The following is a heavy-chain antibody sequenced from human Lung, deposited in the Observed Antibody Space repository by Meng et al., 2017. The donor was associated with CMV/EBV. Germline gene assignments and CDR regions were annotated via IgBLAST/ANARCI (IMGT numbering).Heavy chain of an antibody. J-gene: IGHJ2*01. Sequence: LSCTVSGGSVSSGSFYWGWIRHPPGKELEWIGNAYYGGSTYYNPSLSGRVSISVDTSKDQFSLKLNSVTAADTAVYYCARGGVSLHCLGDSCYSDWYFDLWGRGTLVTVSS. D-gene: IGHD2-15*01. CDR2: AYYGGST. V-gene: IGHV4-39*07. CDR3: ARGGVSLHCLGDSCYSDWYFDL. CDR1: GGSVSSGSFY.